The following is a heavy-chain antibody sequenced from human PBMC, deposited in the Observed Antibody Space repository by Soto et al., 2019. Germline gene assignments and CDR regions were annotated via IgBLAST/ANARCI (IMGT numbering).Heavy chain of an antibody. Sequence: QVQLVESGGGLVKPGGSLRLSCAASGFTFSDYYMSWIRQAPGKGLEWVSYISSSGSTIYYADSVKGRFTISRDNAKNSLYLQMNSLRAEDMAVYYCARDSGYCSSTSCPEDYFDYWGQGTLVTVSS. CDR2: ISSSGSTI. D-gene: IGHD2-2*01. V-gene: IGHV3-11*01. J-gene: IGHJ4*02. CDR3: ARDSGYCSSTSCPEDYFDY. CDR1: GFTFSDYY.